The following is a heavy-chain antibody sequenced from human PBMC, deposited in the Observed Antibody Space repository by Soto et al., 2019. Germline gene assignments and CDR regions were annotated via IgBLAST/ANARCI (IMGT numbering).Heavy chain of an antibody. CDR1: GGSIRDYF. CDR2: ISSSGTI. CDR3: ARDRKLVIPGNYYYYGMDV. V-gene: IGHV4-59*01. D-gene: IGHD3-9*01. J-gene: IGHJ6*02. Sequence: PSETLSLTCSVSGGSIRDYFWTWVRQPPGKGLEWIGYISSSGTINYNSSLKSRVTISLDTSRNHFSLTLSSVTTADTAVYFCARDRKLVIPGNYYYYGMDVWGQGTTVTVSS.